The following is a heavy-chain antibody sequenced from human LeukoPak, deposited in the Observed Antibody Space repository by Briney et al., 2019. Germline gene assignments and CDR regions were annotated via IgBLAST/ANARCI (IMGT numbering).Heavy chain of an antibody. V-gene: IGHV3-53*01. D-gene: IGHD3-10*01. CDR1: GFTVSSNY. J-gene: IGHJ4*02. Sequence: GGSLRLSCAASGFTVSSNYMSWVRQAPGRGLEWVSVIYSGGSTYYADSVKGRFTISRDNSKNTLYLQMNSLRAEDTAVYYCALNYYGSGSHDYWGQGTLVTVSS. CDR3: ALNYYGSGSHDY. CDR2: IYSGGST.